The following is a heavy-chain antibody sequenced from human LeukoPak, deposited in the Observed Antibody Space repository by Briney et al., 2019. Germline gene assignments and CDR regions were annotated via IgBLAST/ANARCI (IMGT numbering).Heavy chain of an antibody. CDR1: GGSFNNYY. Sequence: PSETLSLTCSASGGSFNNYYWTWIRQPPGKGLEWIGYISYSGSTNQNPSLKSRITMSIDTSKNQFSLELSSVTAADTAVYFCARGGYGYGHPYDYWGQGTLVTVSS. D-gene: IGHD5-18*01. CDR2: ISYSGST. V-gene: IGHV4-59*01. J-gene: IGHJ4*02. CDR3: ARGGYGYGHPYDY.